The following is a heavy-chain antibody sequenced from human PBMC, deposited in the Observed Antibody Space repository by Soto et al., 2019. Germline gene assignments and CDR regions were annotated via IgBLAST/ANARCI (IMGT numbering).Heavy chain of an antibody. D-gene: IGHD1-26*01. J-gene: IGHJ4*02. CDR1: GFTFSSYS. CDR3: ARGGPSYYGKGGDY. V-gene: IGHV3-48*02. Sequence: EVQLVESGGGLVQPGGSLRLSCAASGFTFSSYSMNWVRQAPGKGLEWVSYISSSSSTIYYADSVKGRFTISRDNAKNSLYLQMNSLRDECTAVYYCARGGPSYYGKGGDYWGQGNLVTVSS. CDR2: ISSSSSTI.